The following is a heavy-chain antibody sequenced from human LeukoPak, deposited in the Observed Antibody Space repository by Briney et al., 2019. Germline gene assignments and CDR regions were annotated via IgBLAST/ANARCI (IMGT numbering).Heavy chain of an antibody. CDR3: ARGYSSSWYGTHFDY. V-gene: IGHV1-69*04. Sequence: ASVKVSCKASGDTFTTYAVIWVRQAPGQGLEWMGRIIPKLAMANNAPKFQGRVTITADKSTSTAYMELSSLRSEDTAVYYCARGYSSSWYGTHFDYWGQGTLVTVSS. CDR2: IIPKLAMA. J-gene: IGHJ4*02. CDR1: GDTFTTYA. D-gene: IGHD6-13*01.